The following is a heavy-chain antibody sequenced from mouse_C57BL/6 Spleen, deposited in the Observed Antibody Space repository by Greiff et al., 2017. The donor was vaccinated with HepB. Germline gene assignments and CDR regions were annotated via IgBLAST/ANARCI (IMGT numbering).Heavy chain of an antibody. CDR3: ARTTTVGEAFDY. J-gene: IGHJ2*01. V-gene: IGHV1-82*01. CDR2: IYPGDGDT. Sequence: VQLQESGPELVKPGASVKISCKASGYAFSSSWMNWVKQRPGKGLEWIGRIYPGDGDTNYNGKFKGKATLTADKSSSTAYMQLSSLTSEGSAVYFCARTTTVGEAFDYWGQGTTLTVSS. CDR1: GYAFSSSW. D-gene: IGHD1-1*01.